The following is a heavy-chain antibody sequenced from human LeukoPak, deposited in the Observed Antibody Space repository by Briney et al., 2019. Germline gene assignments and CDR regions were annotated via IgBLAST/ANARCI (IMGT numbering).Heavy chain of an antibody. CDR1: GGSFSAYY. CDR3: ASPMTFMVRGLIGIDGFNV. Sequence: SKTLSLTCAVYGGSFSAYYWTWIRQPPGKGLEWIGEINHSGSTNYNPSLESRVTISVDTSKNQFSLKLNSVTAADTAVYYCASPMTFMVRGLIGIDGFNVWGQGTMVTVSS. CDR2: INHSGST. D-gene: IGHD3-10*01. V-gene: IGHV4-34*01. J-gene: IGHJ3*01.